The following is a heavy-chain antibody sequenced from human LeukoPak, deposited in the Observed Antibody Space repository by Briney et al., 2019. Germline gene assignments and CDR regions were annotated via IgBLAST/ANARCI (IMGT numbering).Heavy chain of an antibody. V-gene: IGHV1-8*03. J-gene: IGHJ6*03. CDR3: AREGRTYDFWSGYHPGYYYYYMDV. D-gene: IGHD3-3*01. CDR1: GGTFSRYS. CDR2: MNPNSGNT. Sequence: ASVKVSCKASGGTFSRYSISWVRQATGQGLEWMGWMNPNSGNTGYAQKFQGRVTITRDTSASTAYMELSSLRSEDMAVYYCAREGRTYDFWSGYHPGYYYYYMDVWGKGTTVTVSS.